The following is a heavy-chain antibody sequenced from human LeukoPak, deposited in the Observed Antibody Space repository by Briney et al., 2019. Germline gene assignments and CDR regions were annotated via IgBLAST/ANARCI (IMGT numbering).Heavy chain of an antibody. CDR1: GFTFSSYA. V-gene: IGHV3-30-3*01. CDR3: ARDRTGYSSGWYYGDFDY. J-gene: IGHJ4*02. Sequence: GRSLRLSCAACGFTFSSYAMHWVRQAPGKGLEWVSVISYDGSNKYYADSVKGRFTISRDNSKNTLYLQMNSLRAEDTAVYYCARDRTGYSSGWYYGDFDYWGQGTLVTVSS. D-gene: IGHD6-19*01. CDR2: ISYDGSNK.